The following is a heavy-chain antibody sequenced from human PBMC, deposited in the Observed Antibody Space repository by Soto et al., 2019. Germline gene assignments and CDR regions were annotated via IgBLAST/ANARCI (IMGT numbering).Heavy chain of an antibody. CDR2: LYYTGTT. CDR1: GYSVSSGSYY. V-gene: IGHV4-61*01. CDR3: TSTFCSTTSCQAHGMDL. D-gene: IGHD2-2*01. Sequence: QVQLQESGPGLVKPSETLSLTCTVSGYSVSSGSYYWTWIRQPPGKGLEWIGYLYYTGTTNYNPSIKRRVTMSLDMSSHQIYLRMSSVTAADTAVYFCTSTFCSTTSCQAHGMDLWGQGTAVTLSS. J-gene: IGHJ6*01.